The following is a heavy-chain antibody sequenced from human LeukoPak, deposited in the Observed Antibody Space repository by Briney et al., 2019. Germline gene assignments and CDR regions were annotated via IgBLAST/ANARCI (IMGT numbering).Heavy chain of an antibody. CDR1: GYTFTSYD. D-gene: IGHD3-22*01. Sequence: GASVKISCKASGYTFTSYDINWVRQATGQGLEWMGWMNPNSGNTGYAQKFQGRVTMTRNTSISTAYMELSSLRSEDTAVYYCARGYRLAYYYDSSGLASGYWGQGTLVTVSS. CDR3: ARGYRLAYYYDSSGLASGY. J-gene: IGHJ4*02. CDR2: MNPNSGNT. V-gene: IGHV1-8*01.